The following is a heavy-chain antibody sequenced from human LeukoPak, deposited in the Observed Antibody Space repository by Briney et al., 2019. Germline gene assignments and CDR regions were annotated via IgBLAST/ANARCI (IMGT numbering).Heavy chain of an antibody. CDR1: GFTFSSYA. D-gene: IGHD2-2*01. CDR3: AIAKVVPAAKSVLGYYYYMDV. Sequence: PGGSLRLSCAASGFTFSSYAMHWVRQAPGKGLEYVSAISSNGGSTYYANSVKGRYTISRDNSKNTLYLQMGSLRAEDMAVYYCAIAKVVPAAKSVLGYYYYMDVWGKGTTVTVSS. J-gene: IGHJ6*03. CDR2: ISSNGGST. V-gene: IGHV3-64*01.